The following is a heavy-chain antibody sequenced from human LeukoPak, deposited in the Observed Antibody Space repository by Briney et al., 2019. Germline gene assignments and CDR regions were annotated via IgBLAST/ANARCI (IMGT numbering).Heavy chain of an antibody. CDR2: ISGSGATT. D-gene: IGHD5-12*01. V-gene: IGHV3-23*01. J-gene: IGHJ4*02. CDR3: TKAKSGYLPGDY. CDR1: GFTFGSYA. Sequence: GGSLRLSCAASGFTFGSYAMSWVRQAPGKGLEWVSVISGSGATTYHADSVKGRFTVSRDNSKNTLYLQMNSLRADDTAVYYCTKAKSGYLPGDYWGQGALVTVSS.